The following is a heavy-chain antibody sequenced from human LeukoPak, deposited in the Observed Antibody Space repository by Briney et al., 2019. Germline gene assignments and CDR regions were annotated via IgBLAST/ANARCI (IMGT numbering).Heavy chain of an antibody. CDR1: GFTFSSFA. Sequence: PGGSLRLSCAASGFTFSSFAMGWVRQAPGKGLGWVAAISGSGSITYYGGSVKGRFTISRDNSKNTLYLQMNSLRAGDMAVYYCAKTKIFRWFDPWGQRPLVTVST. J-gene: IGHJ5*02. CDR2: ISGSGSIT. CDR3: AKTKIFRWFDP. V-gene: IGHV3-23*01. D-gene: IGHD2-8*01.